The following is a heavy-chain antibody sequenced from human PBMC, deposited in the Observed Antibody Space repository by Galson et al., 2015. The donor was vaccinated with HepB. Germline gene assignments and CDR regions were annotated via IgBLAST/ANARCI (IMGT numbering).Heavy chain of an antibody. V-gene: IGHV3-23*01. CDR2: ISGSGGST. CDR1: GFTFSNYA. CDR3: ANGYSGYEFDY. D-gene: IGHD5-12*01. J-gene: IGHJ4*02. Sequence: SLRLSCAASGFTFSNYAMSWVRQAPGKGLEWVSGISGSGGSTYYADSVKGRFTISRDNSKNTLYLQMNSLRAEDTAVYYCANGYSGYEFDYWGQGTLVTVSS.